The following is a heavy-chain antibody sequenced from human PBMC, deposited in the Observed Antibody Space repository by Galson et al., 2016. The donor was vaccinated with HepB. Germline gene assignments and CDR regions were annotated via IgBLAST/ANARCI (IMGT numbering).Heavy chain of an antibody. CDR2: ISYGSRAT. Sequence: SLRLSCAASGFTFSDYYMSWIRQAPGKGLEWVSYISYGSRATYYADSVKGRFTISRDNAKNSLYLLMNSLRVEDTAVYYCARVPRDWTTVKCYVHGRDVWGQGTTVTVSS. CDR3: ARVPRDWTTVKCYVHGRDV. CDR1: GFTFSDYY. J-gene: IGHJ6*02. D-gene: IGHD3/OR15-3a*01. V-gene: IGHV3-11*01.